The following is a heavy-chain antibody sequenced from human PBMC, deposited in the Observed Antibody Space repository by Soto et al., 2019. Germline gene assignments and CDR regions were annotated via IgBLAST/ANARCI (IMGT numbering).Heavy chain of an antibody. CDR2: ISYDGGDK. CDR1: GFTFGSYT. Sequence: GGSLRLSCAASGFTFGSYTMHWVRQTPGRGLEWVADISYDGGDKYYADSVKGRFTISRDNSKNTLYLQMNNLEIEDTALYFCALVSGGATNGENAMDVWGQGTAVTVSS. J-gene: IGHJ6*02. CDR3: ALVSGGATNGENAMDV. V-gene: IGHV3-30-3*01. D-gene: IGHD3-16*01.